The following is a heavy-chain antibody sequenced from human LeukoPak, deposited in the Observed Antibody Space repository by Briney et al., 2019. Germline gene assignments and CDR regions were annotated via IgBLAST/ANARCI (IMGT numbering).Heavy chain of an antibody. CDR2: FYPGDSET. CDR1: GYSFTSYW. CDR3: AIVGVTGAYGMDV. V-gene: IGHV5-51*01. J-gene: IGHJ6*02. Sequence: GESLKISCKGSGYSFTSYWIGWVRQMPGKGLEWMGIFYPGDSETRYSQSFQGQVTFSADKSISTAYLHWSSLKASDNAMYYCAIVGVTGAYGMDVWGQGTTVTVSS. D-gene: IGHD1-26*01.